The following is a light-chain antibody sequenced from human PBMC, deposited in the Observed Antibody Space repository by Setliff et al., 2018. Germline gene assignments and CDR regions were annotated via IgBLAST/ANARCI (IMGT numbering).Light chain of an antibody. V-gene: IGLV2-8*01. CDR2: EVT. J-gene: IGLJ1*01. CDR3: SLYSGSNNFF. CDR1: GGLVGGYNY. Sequence: QSVLTQPPSASGSPGRSVTISCTGTGGLVGGYNYVSWYQQHPGKAPKLIIYEVTKRPSGVPDRFSGSNSGNTASLTVSGLQAEDEADYYCSLYSGSNNFFFGSGTKV.